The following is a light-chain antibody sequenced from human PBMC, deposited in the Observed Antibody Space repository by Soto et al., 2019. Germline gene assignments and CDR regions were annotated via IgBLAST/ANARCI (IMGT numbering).Light chain of an antibody. CDR2: EVS. CDR3: SSYTSSSPYV. Sequence: QSALTQPASVSGSLGQSITISCTGTSSDVGGYNSVSWYQQHPGKAPKLMIYEVSNRPSGVSNRFSGSKSGNTASLTISGLQAEDEADYYCSSYTSSSPYVFGTGTKLTVL. V-gene: IGLV2-14*01. CDR1: SSDVGGYNS. J-gene: IGLJ1*01.